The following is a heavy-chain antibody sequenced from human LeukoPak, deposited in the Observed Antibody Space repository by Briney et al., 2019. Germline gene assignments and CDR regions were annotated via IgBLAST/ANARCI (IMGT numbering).Heavy chain of an antibody. Sequence: GGSLRLSCAASGFTFSSYAMSWVRQAPGKGLEWVSAITGNADTTYYADSVEGRFTISRDNSKNTLYLQMNSLRAEDTAVYYCTKEGYFDSSGYYHRRCDYWGQGTLVTVPS. CDR1: GFTFSSYA. D-gene: IGHD3-22*01. CDR2: ITGNADTT. J-gene: IGHJ4*02. CDR3: TKEGYFDSSGYYHRRCDY. V-gene: IGHV3-23*01.